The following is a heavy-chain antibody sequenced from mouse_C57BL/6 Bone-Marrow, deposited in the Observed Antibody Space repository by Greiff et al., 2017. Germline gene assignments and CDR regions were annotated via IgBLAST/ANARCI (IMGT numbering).Heavy chain of an antibody. V-gene: IGHV1-69*01. Sequence: QVQLQQPGAELVMPGASVKLSCKASGYTFTSYWMHWVKQRPGQGLEWIGEIDPSDSYTNYNQKFKGKSTLTVDKSSSTAYMQLSSLTSEDSAVYYCAREGDSYYSNCGFAYWGQGTLVTVSA. D-gene: IGHD2-5*01. J-gene: IGHJ3*01. CDR3: AREGDSYYSNCGFAY. CDR2: IDPSDSYT. CDR1: GYTFTSYW.